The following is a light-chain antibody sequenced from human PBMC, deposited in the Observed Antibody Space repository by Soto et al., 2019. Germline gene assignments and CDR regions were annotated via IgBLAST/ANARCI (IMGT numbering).Light chain of an antibody. Sequence: QSALTQPASVSGSPGQSITISCTGTTSDVADFNYVSWYQHHPGNAPKLIIYAASNRPPGVSNRFSGSKSGNTASLTISGLQAEDEGEYYCSSSTSTTTLLFGGGTKLIVL. V-gene: IGLV2-14*01. J-gene: IGLJ2*01. CDR2: AAS. CDR1: TSDVADFNY. CDR3: SSSTSTTTLL.